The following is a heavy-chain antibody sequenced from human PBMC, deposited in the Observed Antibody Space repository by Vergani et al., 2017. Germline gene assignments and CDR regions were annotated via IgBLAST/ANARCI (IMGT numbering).Heavy chain of an antibody. V-gene: IGHV3-23*01. Sequence: EVQLLESGGGLVQPGGSLRLSCAASGFTFSSYAMSWVRQAPGKGLEWVSAISGSGGSTHYADSVKGRFTISRDNSKNTLYLQMNSLRAEDTAVYYCAKGYCSGGSCYSPFDYWGQGTLVTVSS. CDR2: ISGSGGST. CDR1: GFTFSSYA. CDR3: AKGYCSGGSCYSPFDY. J-gene: IGHJ4*02. D-gene: IGHD2-15*01.